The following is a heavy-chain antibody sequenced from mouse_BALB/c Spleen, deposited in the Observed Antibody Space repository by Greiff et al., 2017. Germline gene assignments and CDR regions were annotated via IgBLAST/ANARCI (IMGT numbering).Heavy chain of an antibody. CDR3: NAEWYPFAY. CDR1: GFNIKDYY. Sequence: VQLQQSGAELVRSGASVKLSCTASGFNIKDYYMHWVKQRPEQGLEWIGWIDPENGDTEYAPKFQGKATMTADTSSNTAYLQLSSLTSEDTAVYYCNAEWYPFAYWGQGTLVTVSA. V-gene: IGHV14-4*02. CDR2: IDPENGDT. J-gene: IGHJ3*01. D-gene: IGHD2-1*01.